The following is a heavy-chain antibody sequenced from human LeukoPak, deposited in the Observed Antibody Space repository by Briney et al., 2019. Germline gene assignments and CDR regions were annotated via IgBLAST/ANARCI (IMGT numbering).Heavy chain of an antibody. D-gene: IGHD3-22*01. Sequence: GGSLRLSCTTSGFFFSTYWMNWVRQAPGKGLEWVAAIKQDGSEKYYVDSVKGRFTISRDNAKNTLYLQMNSLRAEDTAVYYCARDVVGYYDSSGYYLSASDIWGQGTMVTVSS. V-gene: IGHV3-7*01. CDR2: IKQDGSEK. J-gene: IGHJ3*02. CDR3: ARDVVGYYDSSGYYLSASDI. CDR1: GFFFSTYW.